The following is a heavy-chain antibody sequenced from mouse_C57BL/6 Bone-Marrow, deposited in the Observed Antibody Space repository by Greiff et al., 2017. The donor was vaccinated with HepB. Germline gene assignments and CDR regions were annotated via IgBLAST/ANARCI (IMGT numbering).Heavy chain of an antibody. CDR2: IYPRDGST. CDR1: GYTFTSYD. Sequence: QVQLQQSGPELVKPGASVKLSCKASGYTFTSYDINWVKQRPGQGLEWIGWIYPRDGSTTYNEKFKGKATLTVDTTSSTAYMELHSLTSEDSAVYVCARARGFAYWGQGTLVTVSA. J-gene: IGHJ3*01. V-gene: IGHV1-85*01. CDR3: ARARGFAY.